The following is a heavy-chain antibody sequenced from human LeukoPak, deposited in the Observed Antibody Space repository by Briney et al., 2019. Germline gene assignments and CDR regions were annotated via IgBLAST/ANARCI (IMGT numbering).Heavy chain of an antibody. J-gene: IGHJ4*02. V-gene: IGHV1-69*01. Sequence: SVKVSCKASGGTFSSYAISWVRQAPGQGLEWMGGIIPIFGTANYAQKFQGRVTITADESTSTAYMELSSLRSEDAAVYYCASRDRGVETDYWGQGTLVTVSS. CDR2: IIPIFGTA. D-gene: IGHD5-24*01. CDR3: ASRDRGVETDY. CDR1: GGTFSSYA.